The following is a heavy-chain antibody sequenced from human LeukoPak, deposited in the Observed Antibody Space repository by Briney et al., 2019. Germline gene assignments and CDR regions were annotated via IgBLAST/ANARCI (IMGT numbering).Heavy chain of an antibody. Sequence: GGSLRLSCAASGFAVGSSYMSWVRQAPGKGLEWISVLYSGGTTYYADSVEGRFTISRDNSNNTLLLQMNSLRVEDTAVYYCARGVRWHDFDSWGQGTLVTVSS. CDR2: LYSGGTT. J-gene: IGHJ4*02. D-gene: IGHD4-23*01. CDR1: GFAVGSSY. CDR3: ARGVRWHDFDS. V-gene: IGHV3-53*01.